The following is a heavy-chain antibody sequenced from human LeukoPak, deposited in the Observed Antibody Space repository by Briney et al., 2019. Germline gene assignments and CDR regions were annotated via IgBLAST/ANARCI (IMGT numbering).Heavy chain of an antibody. J-gene: IGHJ4*02. CDR3: ASRLLGSGFDY. CDR1: GYRFTSYW. Sequence: GESLKISCKGSGYRFTSYWIGWVRQLPGKGLEWMGFIYPGDSDTRYRPSFQGQVTISADKSVSTAYLQWSSLKASDTAMYYCASRLLGSGFDYWGQGTLVTVSS. D-gene: IGHD2-21*02. V-gene: IGHV5-51*01. CDR2: IYPGDSDT.